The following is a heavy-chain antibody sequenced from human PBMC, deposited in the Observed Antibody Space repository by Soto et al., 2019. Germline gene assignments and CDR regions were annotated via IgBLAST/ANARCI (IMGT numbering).Heavy chain of an antibody. V-gene: IGHV3-23*01. CDR3: AKAAPITVRYFDD. J-gene: IGHJ4*02. D-gene: IGHD3-16*01. CDR2: ISGSGGTT. CDR1: GFTVRNYA. Sequence: EVQMLESGGGLVQPGGSLRLSCAASGFTVRNYAMSWVRQAPGKGLEWVSAISGSGGTTYFADSVKGRFTISRDTARNTLSLQMSSLRAEVTAIYYCAKAAPITVRYFDDWGQGTLVAVS.